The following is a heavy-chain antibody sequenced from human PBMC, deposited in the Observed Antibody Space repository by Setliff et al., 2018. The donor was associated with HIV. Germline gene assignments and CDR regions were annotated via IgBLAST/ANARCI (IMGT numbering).Heavy chain of an antibody. J-gene: IGHJ5*02. CDR1: GYSISSGYY. CDR3: ADSSSWYGWFDP. CDR2: IYHSGST. D-gene: IGHD6-13*01. Sequence: SETLSLTCAVSGYSISSGYYWGWIRQPPGKGLEWIESIYHSGSTYYNPSLKSRVTISVDTSKNQFSLKLSSVTAADTAVYYCADSSSWYGWFDPWGQGTLVTVSS. V-gene: IGHV4-38-2*01.